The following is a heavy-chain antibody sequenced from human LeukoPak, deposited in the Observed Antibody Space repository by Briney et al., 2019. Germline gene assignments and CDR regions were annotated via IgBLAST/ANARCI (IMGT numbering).Heavy chain of an antibody. Sequence: SETLSLTCAGYGGSFSGYYWSWIRQPPGKGLEWIGEINHSGGTNYNPSLKSRVSISVDTSKNRFSLKLSSVTAADTAVYYCARRGLWSGYYCFDYWGPGTLVTVSS. CDR1: GGSFSGYY. CDR3: ARRGLWSGYYCFDY. J-gene: IGHJ4*02. V-gene: IGHV4-34*01. D-gene: IGHD3-3*01. CDR2: INHSGGT.